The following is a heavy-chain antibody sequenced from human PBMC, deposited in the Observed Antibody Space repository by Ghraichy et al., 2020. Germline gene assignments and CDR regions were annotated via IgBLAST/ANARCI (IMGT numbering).Heavy chain of an antibody. J-gene: IGHJ4*02. D-gene: IGHD3-10*01. CDR3: ARGAEYGSETYVLDY. V-gene: IGHV2-26*01. CDR2: IFSNDEI. Sequence: SGPTLVKPTETLTLTCTVSGFSLSNGRMGVNWIRQPPGKALEWLAHIFSNDEISYSTSLKSRLTISKDTSKSQLVLTMTNMDPADTATYYCARGAEYGSETYVLDYWGQGTLVTVSS. CDR1: GFSLSNGRMG.